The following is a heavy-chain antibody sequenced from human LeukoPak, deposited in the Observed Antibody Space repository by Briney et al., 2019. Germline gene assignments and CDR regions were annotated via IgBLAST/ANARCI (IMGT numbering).Heavy chain of an antibody. Sequence: SETLSLTCAVYGGSFSGYYWSWIRQPPGKGLEWIGEINHSGSTNYNPSLKSRVTISVDTSKNQFSLKLSSVTAADTAVYYGARDGGYCSSTSCYYKWFDPWGQGTLVTVSS. D-gene: IGHD2-2*01. CDR3: ARDGGYCSSTSCYYKWFDP. CDR1: GGSFSGYY. V-gene: IGHV4-34*01. CDR2: INHSGST. J-gene: IGHJ5*02.